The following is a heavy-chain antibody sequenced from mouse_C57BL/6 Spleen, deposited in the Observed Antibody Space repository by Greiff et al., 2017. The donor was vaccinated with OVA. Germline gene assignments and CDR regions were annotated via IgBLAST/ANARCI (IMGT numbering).Heavy chain of an antibody. Sequence: VQLQQSGAELVKPGASVKMSCKASGYTFTSYWITWVKQRPGQGLEWIGDIYPGSGSTNYNEKFKSKATLTVDTSSSTAYMQLSSLTSEDSAVYYCASHYDYDWYFDVWGTGTTVTVSS. D-gene: IGHD2-4*01. V-gene: IGHV1-55*01. CDR1: GYTFTSYW. CDR3: ASHYDYDWYFDV. CDR2: IYPGSGST. J-gene: IGHJ1*03.